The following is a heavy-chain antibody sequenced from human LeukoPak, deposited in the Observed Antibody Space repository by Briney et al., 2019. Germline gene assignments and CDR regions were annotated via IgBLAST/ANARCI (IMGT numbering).Heavy chain of an antibody. CDR2: IYTSGST. J-gene: IGHJ3*02. D-gene: IGHD3-22*01. CDR3: AREQIVVVIHAFDI. CDR1: GGSISSYY. Sequence: PSETLSLTCTVSGGSISSYYWSWIRQPAGKGLEWIGRIYTSGSTNYNPSLKSRVTMSVDTSKNQFSLKLSSVTAADTAVYYCAREQIVVVIHAFDIWGQGTMVTVSS. V-gene: IGHV4-4*07.